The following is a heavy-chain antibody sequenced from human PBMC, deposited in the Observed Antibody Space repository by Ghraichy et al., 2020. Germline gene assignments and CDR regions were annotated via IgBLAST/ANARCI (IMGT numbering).Heavy chain of an antibody. CDR3: AKVTDCFAGHRTFDY. D-gene: IGHD2-21*02. CDR2: ISSYATNI. Sequence: GGSLRLSCSASGFIFKNYYMIWLRQAPGKGPEWVSSISSYATNIYYSDSVKGRFTISRDNTNTSLFLQMTSLRAEDTAVYYCAKVTDCFAGHRTFDYWGPGTLVTVSS. CDR1: GFIFKNYY. J-gene: IGHJ4*02. V-gene: IGHV3-11*01.